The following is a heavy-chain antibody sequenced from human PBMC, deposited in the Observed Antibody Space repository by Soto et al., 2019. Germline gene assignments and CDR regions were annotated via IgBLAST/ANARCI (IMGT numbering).Heavy chain of an antibody. CDR3: ARDFSGTVRLYYDILTGYYEALWFDP. Sequence: ASVNVSCKASGYTFTSYGISWVRQAPGQGLEWMGWISAYNGNTNYAQKLQGRVTMTTDTSTSTAYMELRSLRSDDTAVYYCARDFSGTVRLYYDILTGYYEALWFDPWG. J-gene: IGHJ5*02. V-gene: IGHV1-18*01. CDR2: ISAYNGNT. D-gene: IGHD3-9*01. CDR1: GYTFTSYG.